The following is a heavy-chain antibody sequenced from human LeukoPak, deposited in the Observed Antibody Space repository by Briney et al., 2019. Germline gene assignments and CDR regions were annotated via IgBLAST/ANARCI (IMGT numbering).Heavy chain of an antibody. CDR2: ISNSGGST. D-gene: IGHD1-14*01. J-gene: IGHJ4*02. V-gene: IGHV3-64*01. Sequence: PVGSLRLSCAVSGFVFSSHPMHWVRQAPGKGLECVSAISNSGGSTYYANSVKGRFTISRDNSKNTLYLQMDSLRAEDTALYYCAREEPAGSIDYWGQGILVTVSS. CDR1: GFVFSSHP. CDR3: AREEPAGSIDY.